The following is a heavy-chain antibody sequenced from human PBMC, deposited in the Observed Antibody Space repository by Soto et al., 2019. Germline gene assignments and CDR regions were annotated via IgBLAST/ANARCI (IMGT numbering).Heavy chain of an antibody. Sequence: DVQLLESGGHLVQPGGSLRLSCAASGFTFSSYAMSWVRQAPGKGLEWVSSVSAGGDMTYYSDSVKGRFTISRDNSNNALFLQMNGLRIEDTALYYCARGDRGGSGSPASYYYSGLDVWGHGTTVTVS. D-gene: IGHD3-10*01. CDR2: VSAGGDMT. CDR3: ARGDRGGSGSPASYYYSGLDV. V-gene: IGHV3-23*01. CDR1: GFTFSSYA. J-gene: IGHJ6*02.